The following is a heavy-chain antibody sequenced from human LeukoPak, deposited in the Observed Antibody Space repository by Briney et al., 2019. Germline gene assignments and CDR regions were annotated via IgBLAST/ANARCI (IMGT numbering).Heavy chain of an antibody. Sequence: SETLSLTCTVSGGSISPCYWSWIRQPPGKGLEWIGYIYYSGSTTYNPSLKSRVTISVDTSKTQFSLKLNSVTAADTAVYYCARHGIHCTSTSCQAYFHYYGMDVWGQGTTVTVS. CDR1: GGSISPCY. J-gene: IGHJ6*02. CDR3: ARHGIHCTSTSCQAYFHYYGMDV. CDR2: IYYSGST. V-gene: IGHV4-59*01. D-gene: IGHD2-2*01.